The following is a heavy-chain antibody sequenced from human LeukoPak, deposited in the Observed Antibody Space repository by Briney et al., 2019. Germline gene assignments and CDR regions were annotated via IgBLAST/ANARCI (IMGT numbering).Heavy chain of an antibody. Sequence: SETLSLTCTVSGYSISSGYYWGWIRQPPGKGLEWIGSIYHSGSTYYNPSLKSRVTISSDTSKNHFSLKLSSVTAADTAVYYCARAPRITIFGVVILKENYYYYMDVWGKGTTVTVSS. D-gene: IGHD3-3*01. J-gene: IGHJ6*03. V-gene: IGHV4-38-2*02. CDR3: ARAPRITIFGVVILKENYYYYMDV. CDR2: IYHSGST. CDR1: GYSISSGYY.